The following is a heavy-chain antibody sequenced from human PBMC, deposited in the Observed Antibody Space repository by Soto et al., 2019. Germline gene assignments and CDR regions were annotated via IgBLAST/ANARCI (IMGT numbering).Heavy chain of an antibody. CDR2: INHSGST. D-gene: IGHD2-8*02. Sequence: QVQLQQWGAGLLKPSETLSLTCAVYGGSFSGYYWTWIRQPPGTGLEWLGEINHSGSTNYNPSLKSRVTISEDTSKHQFSLKLTSVTAADTAVYYCARDEITGLFDYWGQGTLVTVSS. V-gene: IGHV4-34*01. CDR1: GGSFSGYY. CDR3: ARDEITGLFDY. J-gene: IGHJ4*02.